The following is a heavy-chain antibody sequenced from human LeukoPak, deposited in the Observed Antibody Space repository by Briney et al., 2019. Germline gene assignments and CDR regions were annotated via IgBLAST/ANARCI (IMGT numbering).Heavy chain of an antibody. J-gene: IGHJ1*01. D-gene: IGHD5-18*01. CDR1: GYTFTSYD. Sequence: GESLKVSCKASGYTFTSYDINWVRQATGHGLEWMGWMNPNSANTGYAQKFQGRVTMTRNTSISTAYMELSSLRSEDTAVYYCARGRGEYNYGAEFQHWGQGTLVTVSS. CDR2: MNPNSANT. V-gene: IGHV1-8*01. CDR3: ARGRGEYNYGAEFQH.